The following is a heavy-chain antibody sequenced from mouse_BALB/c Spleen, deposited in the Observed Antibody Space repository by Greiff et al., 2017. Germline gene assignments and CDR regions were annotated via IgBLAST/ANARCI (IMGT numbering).Heavy chain of an antibody. CDR2: IDPANGNT. CDR1: GFNIKDTY. D-gene: IGHD1-1*01. CDR3: ARSLDYYGSSSYFDY. V-gene: IGHV14-3*02. J-gene: IGHJ2*01. Sequence: EVQLQQSGAELVKPGASVKLSCTASGFNIKDTYMHWVKQRPEQGLEWIGRIDPANGNTKYDPKFQGKATITADTSSNTAYLQLSSLTSEDTAVYYCARSLDYYGSSSYFDYWGQGTTLTVSP.